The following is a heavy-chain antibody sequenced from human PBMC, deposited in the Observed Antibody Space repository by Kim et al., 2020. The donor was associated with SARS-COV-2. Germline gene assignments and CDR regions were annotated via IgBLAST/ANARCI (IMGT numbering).Heavy chain of an antibody. Sequence: GGSLRLSCAASGFTFSSYGMHWVRQAPGKGLEWVAVISYDGSNKYYADSVKGRFTISRDNSKNTLYLQMNSLRAEDTAVYYCAKVDNHMVRGVIKRYYY. CDR3: AKVDNHMVRGVIKRYYY. D-gene: IGHD3-10*01. CDR1: GFTFSSYG. CDR2: ISYDGSNK. V-gene: IGHV3-30*18. J-gene: IGHJ6*01.